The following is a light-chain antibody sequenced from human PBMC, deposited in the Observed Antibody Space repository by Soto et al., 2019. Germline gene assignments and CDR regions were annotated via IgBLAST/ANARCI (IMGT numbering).Light chain of an antibody. Sequence: QSVLTQPPSASGTPGQRVTISCSGRSSSIGSNTVNWYQQLPGMAPKLLIYSNNQRPSGVPDRFSGSKSGTSASLAISGLQSEDEADYYCAVWDDSLRGAVFGGRTQLTVL. CDR1: SSSIGSNT. CDR3: AVWDDSLRGAV. V-gene: IGLV1-44*01. CDR2: SNN. J-gene: IGLJ7*01.